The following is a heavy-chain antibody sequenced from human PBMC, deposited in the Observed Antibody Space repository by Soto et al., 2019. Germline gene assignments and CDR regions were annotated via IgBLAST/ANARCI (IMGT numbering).Heavy chain of an antibody. CDR2: INPKSGGT. V-gene: IGHV1-2*04. J-gene: IGHJ6*02. CDR1: GYSFTDYH. Sequence: ASVKVSCKASGYSFTDYHIHWVRQAPGQGLEWLGRINPKSGGTSTAQKFQGWVTMTTETSISTASMELTRLTSDDTAIYYCARGDSTDCSNGVCSFFYNHDMDVWGQGTTVTVSS. D-gene: IGHD2-8*01. CDR3: ARGDSTDCSNGVCSFFYNHDMDV.